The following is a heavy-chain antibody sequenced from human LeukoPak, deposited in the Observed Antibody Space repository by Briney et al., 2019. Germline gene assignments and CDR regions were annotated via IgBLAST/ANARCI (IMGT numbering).Heavy chain of an antibody. CDR3: ARAYFDWLLLGYGMDV. Sequence: PGASLRLSCAASGFIFSNYAMSWVRQAPGKGLEWVSAISGSGGSTYYADSVKGRFTISRDNSKNTLYLQMNSLRAEDTAVYYCARAYFDWLLLGYGMDVWGQGTTVTVSS. CDR1: GFIFSNYA. D-gene: IGHD3-9*01. J-gene: IGHJ6*02. CDR2: ISGSGGST. V-gene: IGHV3-23*01.